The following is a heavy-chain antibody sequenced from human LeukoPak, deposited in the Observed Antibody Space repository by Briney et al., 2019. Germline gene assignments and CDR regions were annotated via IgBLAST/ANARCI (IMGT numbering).Heavy chain of an antibody. CDR1: GGSINSYY. CDR2: IYYSGNT. V-gene: IGHV4-59*01. J-gene: IGHJ4*02. D-gene: IGHD2-2*01. CDR3: ARVRYCSTNRCYDREFDN. Sequence: SETLSLTCTVSGGSINSYYWSWIRQPPGKGLEWIGYIYYSGNTNYNPSLKSRVTISVDTSKNQFSLKLNSVTAADPAVYYCARVRYCSTNRCYDREFDNWGQGTLVTVSS.